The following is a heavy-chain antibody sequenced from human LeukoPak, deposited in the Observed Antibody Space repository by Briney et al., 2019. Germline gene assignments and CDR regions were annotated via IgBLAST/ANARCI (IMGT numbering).Heavy chain of an antibody. Sequence: GGSLRLSCAASGFTFSGYYMSWIRRAPGKGLEWVSYISSSGSTIYYADSVKGRFTISRDDAKNSLYLQMHSLRAEDTAIYYCARDQGSSGCHDYWGQGTLVTVSS. V-gene: IGHV3-11*01. CDR2: ISSSGSTI. CDR1: GFTFSGYY. D-gene: IGHD6-19*01. CDR3: ARDQGSSGCHDY. J-gene: IGHJ4*02.